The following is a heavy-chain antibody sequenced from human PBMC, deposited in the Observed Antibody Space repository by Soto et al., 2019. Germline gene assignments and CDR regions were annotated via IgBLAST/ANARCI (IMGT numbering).Heavy chain of an antibody. CDR1: ADTFTSYY. V-gene: IGHV1-46*01. CDR3: ARVVVPTTATTSNWFDP. D-gene: IGHD4-17*01. Sequence: ASVKVSCTAPADTFTSYYIHWVRQAPGQGLEWMGIMNPSGGSTNYAQRFQGRVTMTSDTSTSKVYMELSSLRADDTAVYYCARVVVPTTATTSNWFDPWGQGTLVTVSS. CDR2: MNPSGGST. J-gene: IGHJ5*02.